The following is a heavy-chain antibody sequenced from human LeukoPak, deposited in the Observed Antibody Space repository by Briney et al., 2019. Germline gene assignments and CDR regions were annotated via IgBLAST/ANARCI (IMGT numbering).Heavy chain of an antibody. CDR3: ARGGYYYVLDAFDI. CDR1: GGSFSGHY. V-gene: IGHV4-34*01. CDR2: INHSGST. Sequence: SETLSLTCAVYGGSFSGHYWSWIRQPPGKGLEWIGEINHSGSTNYNPSLKSRVTISVDTSKNQFSLKLSSVTAADTAVYYCARGGYYYVLDAFDIWGQGTMVTVSS. D-gene: IGHD3-22*01. J-gene: IGHJ3*02.